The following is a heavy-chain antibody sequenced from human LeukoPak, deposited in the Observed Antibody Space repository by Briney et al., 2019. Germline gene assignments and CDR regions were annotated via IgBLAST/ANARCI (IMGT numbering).Heavy chain of an antibody. CDR3: ARRRAAAGLGNWFDP. D-gene: IGHD6-13*01. J-gene: IGHJ5*02. Sequence: GSLRLSCAASGFTFSSYWMHWVRQAPGEGLVWVSRISSDGSTTTYADSVKGRFTISRDNAKNTLYLQMNSLRAEDTAVYYCARRRAAAGLGNWFDPWGQGTLVTVSS. V-gene: IGHV3-74*01. CDR1: GFTFSSYW. CDR2: ISSDGSTT.